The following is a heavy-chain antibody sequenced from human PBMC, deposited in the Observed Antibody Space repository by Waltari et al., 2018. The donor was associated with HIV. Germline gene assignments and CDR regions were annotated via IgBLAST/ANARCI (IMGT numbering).Heavy chain of an antibody. J-gene: IGHJ2*01. CDR2: INHSGST. D-gene: IGHD2-15*01. V-gene: IGHV4-34*01. CDR3: ARGGYCSGGSCYPYWYFDL. CDR1: GGSFSGYY. Sequence: QWGAGLLKPSETLSLTCAVYGGSFSGYYWSWIRQPPGKGLEWIGEINHSGSTNYNPSLKSRVTISVDTSKNQFPLKLSSVTAADTAVYYCARGGYCSGGSCYPYWYFDLWGRGTLVTVSS.